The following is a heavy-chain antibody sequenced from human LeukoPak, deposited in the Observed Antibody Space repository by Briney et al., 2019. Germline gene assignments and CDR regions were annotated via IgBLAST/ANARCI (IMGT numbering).Heavy chain of an antibody. V-gene: IGHV3-21*04. J-gene: IGHJ4*02. D-gene: IGHD3-10*01. CDR2: ISTSSSYI. Sequence: GGSLRLSCAASGFTFSRNSMNWVRQAPGKGLEWVSSISTSSSYIYYADSVKGRFTISRHNAKNSLYLQMNSLRAEDTAVYYCAREGFGENYFDYWGQGTLVTVSS. CDR3: AREGFGENYFDY. CDR1: GFTFSRNS.